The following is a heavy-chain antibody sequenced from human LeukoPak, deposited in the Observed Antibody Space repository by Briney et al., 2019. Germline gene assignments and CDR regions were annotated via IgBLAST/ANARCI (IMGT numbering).Heavy chain of an antibody. CDR2: IIPLFGAP. J-gene: IGHJ4*02. CDR1: GGLVNTYV. D-gene: IGHD3-9*01. CDR3: TMGPTASLGRSFER. Sequence: ASVKLSCKASGGLVNTYVVDWVREAPGHGLEGRGRIIPLFGAPSYAQRSQGNVTISAYKSTNTTYMELTTLTSEATVVYYCTMGPTASLGRSFERWGQGTLVTVSS. V-gene: IGHV1-69*06.